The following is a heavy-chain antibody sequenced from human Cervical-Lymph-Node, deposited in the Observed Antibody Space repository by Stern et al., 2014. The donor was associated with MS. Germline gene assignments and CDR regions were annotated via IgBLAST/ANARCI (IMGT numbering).Heavy chain of an antibody. V-gene: IGHV4-31*03. CDR2: IHHGGSP. CDR3: ARKGAIVPAAIENWFDS. J-gene: IGHJ5*01. Sequence: VQLEESGPGLVKPSQTLSLTCPVSGGSISSGGYFWSWIRQHPGKGLEWIGYIHHGGSPYYNPSLKSRVTISVDTSKNQFSLNLSSVTAADTAVYYCARKGAIVPAAIENWFDSWGQGTLVTVSS. D-gene: IGHD2-2*01. CDR1: GGSISSGGYF.